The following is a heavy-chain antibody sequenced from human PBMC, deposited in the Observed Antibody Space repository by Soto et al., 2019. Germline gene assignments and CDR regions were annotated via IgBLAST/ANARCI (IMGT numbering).Heavy chain of an antibody. CDR1: GYTFSAYW. J-gene: IGHJ4*02. Sequence: PGESLKISCQASGYTFSAYWIAWVRQMPGQGLEWMGIVYPADSETRYNPSFRGQVTISADKSINTAYLQWSSLKASDTAIYFCARGSPYDYWGQGTLVTAPQ. CDR2: VYPADSET. CDR3: ARGSPYDY. D-gene: IGHD6-6*01. V-gene: IGHV5-51*01.